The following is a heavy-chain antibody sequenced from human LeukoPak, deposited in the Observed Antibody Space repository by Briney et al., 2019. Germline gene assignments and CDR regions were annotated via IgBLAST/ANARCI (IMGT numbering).Heavy chain of an antibody. V-gene: IGHV4-39*01. CDR2: IYYSGST. CDR3: ARANDYGDYFDY. CDR1: GGSISSSSYY. J-gene: IGHJ4*02. D-gene: IGHD4-17*01. Sequence: SETLSLTCTVSGGSISSSSYYWGWIRQPPGKGLEWIGSIYYSGSTYYNLSLKSRVTISVDTSKNQFSLKLSSVTAADTAVYYCARANDYGDYFDYWGQGTLVTVSS.